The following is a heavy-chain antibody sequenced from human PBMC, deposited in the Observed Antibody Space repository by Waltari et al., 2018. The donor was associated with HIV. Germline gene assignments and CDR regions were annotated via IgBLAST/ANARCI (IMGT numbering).Heavy chain of an antibody. Sequence: EVALVESGGGRVQPGGSLRLSCTASGFTFSTYEMNWVRQAPGKGLECVAYISSSGSTIYYADSVTGRFTIARDNAKNSLYLQRNSLRAEDTAVYFCARDGSSYYGLDYWGRGTLVTVSS. D-gene: IGHD1-26*01. V-gene: IGHV3-48*03. CDR1: GFTFSTYE. CDR2: ISSSGSTI. J-gene: IGHJ4*02. CDR3: ARDGSSYYGLDY.